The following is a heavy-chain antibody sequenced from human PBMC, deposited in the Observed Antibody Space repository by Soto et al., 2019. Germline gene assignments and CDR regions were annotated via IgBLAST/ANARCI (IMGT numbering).Heavy chain of an antibody. Sequence: ASVKVSCKATGYTFSAYTMNWVRQAPGQSLEWMGWINAGSGNTKYSQNFQGRVSITRDTSASTVYMELTGLTSEDTAVYYCARDTETLVPRANDALDIRGQGTMVTGSS. CDR1: GYTFSAYT. V-gene: IGHV1-3*01. CDR2: INAGSGNT. J-gene: IGHJ3*02. CDR3: ARDTETLVPRANDALDI. D-gene: IGHD3-3*02.